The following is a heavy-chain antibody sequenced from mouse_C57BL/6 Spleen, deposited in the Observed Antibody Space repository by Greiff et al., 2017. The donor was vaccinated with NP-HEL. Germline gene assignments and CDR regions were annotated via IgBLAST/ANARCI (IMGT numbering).Heavy chain of an antibody. Sequence: QVQLQQPGAELVKPGASVKLSCKASGYTFTSYWMHWVKQRPGQGLEWIGMIHPNSGSTNYNEKFKSKATLTVDKSSSTAYMQLSSLTSEDSAVYYCAREKTYDGYDYWGQGTTLTVAS. CDR1: GYTFTSYW. J-gene: IGHJ2*01. CDR2: IHPNSGST. CDR3: AREKTYDGYDY. D-gene: IGHD2-3*01. V-gene: IGHV1-64*01.